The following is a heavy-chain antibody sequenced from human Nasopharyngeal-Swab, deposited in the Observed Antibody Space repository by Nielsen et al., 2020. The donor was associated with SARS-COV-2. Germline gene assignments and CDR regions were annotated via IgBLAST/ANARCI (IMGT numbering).Heavy chain of an antibody. Sequence: GGSLRLSCAASGFTFSSYWMHWVRQAPGKGLVWVSRINSDGSSTSYADSVKGRFTISRDNAKNTLYLQMDSLRAEDTAVYYCAREAAVAGDYYCDYWGQGTLVAVSS. CDR1: GFTFSSYW. CDR3: AREAAVAGDYYCDY. J-gene: IGHJ4*02. D-gene: IGHD6-19*01. CDR2: INSDGSST. V-gene: IGHV3-74*01.